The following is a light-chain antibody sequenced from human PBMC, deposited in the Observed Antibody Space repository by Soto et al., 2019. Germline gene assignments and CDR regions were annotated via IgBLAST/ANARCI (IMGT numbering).Light chain of an antibody. V-gene: IGKV3-11*01. CDR1: QSVGGY. CDR2: DAS. CDR3: HQRSNWPPLT. J-gene: IGKJ4*01. Sequence: EIVLTQSPATLSLSPGERATLSCRASQSVGGYLDWYQQKPGQAPRLLIYDASNRDSGIPARFSGSGSGTDFTLTISSLEPEDLAVYYCHQRSNWPPLTVGGGTKVEIK.